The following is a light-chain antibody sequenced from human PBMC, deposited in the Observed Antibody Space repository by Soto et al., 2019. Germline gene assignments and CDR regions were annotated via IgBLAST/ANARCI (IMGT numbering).Light chain of an antibody. Sequence: EVVMTQSPDTLSVSPGERATLSCRASQSVSSNLAWYQQKLGQAPRLLIYGASTRATGISAKFSGSGSGTEFTLPISSLQSEDFAIYYCQQYNNWPRTFGQGTKVDIK. V-gene: IGKV3-15*01. CDR2: GAS. J-gene: IGKJ1*01. CDR1: QSVSSN. CDR3: QQYNNWPRT.